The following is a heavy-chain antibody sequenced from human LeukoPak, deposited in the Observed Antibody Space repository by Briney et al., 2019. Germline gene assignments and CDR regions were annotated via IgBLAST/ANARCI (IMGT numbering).Heavy chain of an antibody. J-gene: IGHJ4*02. D-gene: IGHD6-19*01. CDR1: GGSISSSSYY. V-gene: IGHV4-39*07. Sequence: PSETLSLTCTVSGGSISSSSYYWGWIRQPPGKGLEWIGEINHSGSTNYNPSLKSRVTISVDTSKNQFSLKLSSVTAADTAVYYCAALLTVAGAFDYWGQGTLVTVSS. CDR3: AALLTVAGAFDY. CDR2: INHSGST.